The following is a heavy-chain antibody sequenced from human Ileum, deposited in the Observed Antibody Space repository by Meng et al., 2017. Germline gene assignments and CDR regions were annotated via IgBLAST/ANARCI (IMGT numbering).Heavy chain of an antibody. V-gene: IGHV4-34*01. Sequence: GQLWQWGAGLWKPSETLSLTCAWSGGSFSGYYWSWIRQPPGKGLEWIGEISHRGNINYNPSLKSRVIILLDTSKSQFSLRLTSVTAADTAVYYCAREIYDSSGYYVDYWGQGTLVTVSS. J-gene: IGHJ4*01. D-gene: IGHD3-22*01. CDR3: AREIYDSSGYYVDY. CDR2: ISHRGNI. CDR1: GGSFSGYY.